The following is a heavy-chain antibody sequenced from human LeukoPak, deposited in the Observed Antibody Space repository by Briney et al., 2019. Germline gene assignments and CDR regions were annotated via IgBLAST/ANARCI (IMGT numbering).Heavy chain of an antibody. CDR2: ISKDGSNK. Sequence: QPGRSLRLSCADSGFTFSTYAMHWVRQAPGKGLEWLAVISKDGSNKYYGDSVKRRFTISRDSSETTLYLQMNSLRAEDTAVYYCAKGPDFDWLSFDSWGRGTLVIVSS. D-gene: IGHD3-9*01. CDR3: AKGPDFDWLSFDS. J-gene: IGHJ4*02. CDR1: GFTFSTYA. V-gene: IGHV3-30*18.